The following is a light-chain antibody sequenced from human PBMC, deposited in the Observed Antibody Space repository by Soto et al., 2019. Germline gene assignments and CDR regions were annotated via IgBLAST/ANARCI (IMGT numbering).Light chain of an antibody. CDR3: SSFRSSSTLPYV. V-gene: IGLV2-14*01. Sequence: QSVLTQPASVSGSPGQSITISCTGTGSDVGGYDYVSWYQQYPGKAPKLIIYEVSNRPSGVSNRFSGSKSGNTASLSISGLRAEDEADYYCSSFRSSSTLPYVFGTGTK. J-gene: IGLJ1*01. CDR2: EVS. CDR1: GSDVGGYDY.